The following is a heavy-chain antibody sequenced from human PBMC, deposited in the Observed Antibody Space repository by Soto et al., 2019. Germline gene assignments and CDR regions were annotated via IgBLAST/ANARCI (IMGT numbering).Heavy chain of an antibody. CDR1: GGSISSGGYS. V-gene: IGHV4-30-2*01. Sequence: LSLTCAVSGGSISSGGYSWSWIRQPPGKGLEWIGYIYHSGSTYYNPSLKSRVTVSVDRSKNQFSLKLSSVTAADTAVYYCARVGYDFWSGAFDIWGQGTMVTVSS. D-gene: IGHD3-3*01. J-gene: IGHJ3*02. CDR2: IYHSGST. CDR3: ARVGYDFWSGAFDI.